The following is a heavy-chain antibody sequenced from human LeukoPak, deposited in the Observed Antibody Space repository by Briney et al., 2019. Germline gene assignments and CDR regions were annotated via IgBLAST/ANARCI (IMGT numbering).Heavy chain of an antibody. CDR1: GFTFDDYG. CDR3: ARNPLDCSSTSCYHYLDV. CDR2: INWNGGST. J-gene: IGHJ6*03. V-gene: IGHV3-20*01. Sequence: SGVSLRLSCAASGFTFDDYGMSWVRQAPGNGMEWASGINWNGGSTGYADSVKGRCTICRDNARNSLYLRIMSHKAEDTALYHCARNPLDCSSTSCYHYLDVWGKGTPVTISS. D-gene: IGHD2-2*01.